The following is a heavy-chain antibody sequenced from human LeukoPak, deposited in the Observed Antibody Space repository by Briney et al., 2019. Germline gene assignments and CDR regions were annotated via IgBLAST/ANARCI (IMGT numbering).Heavy chain of an antibody. Sequence: GASVKVACKASGYTFTSCGISWVRQAPGQGLEWMGWISAYNGNTNYAQKLQGRVTMTTDTSTSTAYMELRSLRSDDTAVYYCARVPVTTPLYYYYYYMDVWGKGTTVTVSS. CDR2: ISAYNGNT. J-gene: IGHJ6*03. CDR3: ARVPVTTPLYYYYYYMDV. V-gene: IGHV1-18*01. CDR1: GYTFTSCG. D-gene: IGHD4-17*01.